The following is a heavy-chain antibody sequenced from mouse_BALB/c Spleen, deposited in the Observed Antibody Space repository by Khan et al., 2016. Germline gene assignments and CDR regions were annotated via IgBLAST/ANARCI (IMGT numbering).Heavy chain of an antibody. CDR1: GYTFSNYC. V-gene: IGHV1-9*01. CDR2: IIYGGANS. Sequence: VQLKESGADLMKPGESLKLSCTATGYTFSNYCIEWVQQRPGHRLEWMGDIIYGGANSNYTENLKGKSTLTADTTTNTAYLQRSSLTSEDSAFYYCARAWYSMDYWGQGTTVTVSS. CDR3: ARAWYSMDY. J-gene: IGHJ4*01.